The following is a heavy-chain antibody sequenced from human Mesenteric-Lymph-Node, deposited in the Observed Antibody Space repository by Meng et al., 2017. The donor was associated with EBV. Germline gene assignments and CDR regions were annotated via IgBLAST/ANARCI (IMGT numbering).Heavy chain of an antibody. CDR1: GFTFSSYD. J-gene: IGHJ4*02. D-gene: IGHD2-21*02. CDR3: GRGGDLIDY. Sequence: EGQLVEFGGGFVQAGGSLRLSCAASGFTFSSYDMHWDRQGTGKGLEWVSAIGTAGDTNYAGTVKGRFTISREKGKNSLCLQMNSLRAGDTAVFYCGRGGDLIDYWGQGTLVTVSS. V-gene: IGHV3-13*01. CDR2: IGTAGDT.